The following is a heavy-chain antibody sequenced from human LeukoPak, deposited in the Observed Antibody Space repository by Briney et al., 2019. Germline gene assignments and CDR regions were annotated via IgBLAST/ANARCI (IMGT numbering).Heavy chain of an antibody. CDR2: IWYDGSNK. J-gene: IGHJ4*02. Sequence: PGGSLRLSCAASGFTFSSYSMNWVRQAPGKGLEWVAVIWYDGSNKYYADSVKGRFTISRDNSKNTLYLQMNSLRAEDTAMYYCARVGYGSGSYSTDYWGQETLVTVSS. CDR1: GFTFSSYS. CDR3: ARVGYGSGSYSTDY. V-gene: IGHV3-33*08. D-gene: IGHD3-10*01.